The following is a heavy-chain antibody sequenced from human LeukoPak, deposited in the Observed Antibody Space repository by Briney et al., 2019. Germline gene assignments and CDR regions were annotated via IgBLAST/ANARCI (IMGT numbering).Heavy chain of an antibody. J-gene: IGHJ4*02. CDR3: ARGGLQLWSKVPDY. D-gene: IGHD5-18*01. Sequence: SETLSLTCAVYGGSFSGYYWSWIRQPPGKGLEWIGEINHSGSTNYNPSLKSRVTISVDTSKNQFSLKLSSVTAADTAVYYCARGGLQLWSKVPDYWGQETLVTVSS. CDR2: INHSGST. V-gene: IGHV4-34*01. CDR1: GGSFSGYY.